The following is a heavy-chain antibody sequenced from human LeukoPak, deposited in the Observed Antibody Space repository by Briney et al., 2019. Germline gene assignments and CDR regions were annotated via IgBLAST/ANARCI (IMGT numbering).Heavy chain of an antibody. J-gene: IGHJ5*02. CDR3: ASHAGPTRDNWFDP. V-gene: IGHV1-69*13. Sequence: ASVKVSCKASGGTFSSYAISWVRQAPGQGLEWMGGIIPIFGTANYAQKFQGRVTITADESTSTAYMELSSLRFEDTAVYYCASHAGPTRDNWFDPWGQGTLVTVSS. D-gene: IGHD1-14*01. CDR2: IIPIFGTA. CDR1: GGTFSSYA.